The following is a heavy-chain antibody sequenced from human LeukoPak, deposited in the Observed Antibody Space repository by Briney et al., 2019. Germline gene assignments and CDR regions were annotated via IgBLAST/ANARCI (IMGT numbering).Heavy chain of an antibody. D-gene: IGHD2-2*01. J-gene: IGHJ6*02. Sequence: GGSLRLSCAASGFTFDDYAMHWVRQAPGKGLEWVSGISWNSGSIGYADSVKGRFTISRDNAKNSLYLQVNSLRAEDTALYYCAKAVVPAAMHVYYYGMDVWGQGTTVTVSS. CDR3: AKAVVPAAMHVYYYGMDV. CDR1: GFTFDDYA. CDR2: ISWNSGSI. V-gene: IGHV3-9*01.